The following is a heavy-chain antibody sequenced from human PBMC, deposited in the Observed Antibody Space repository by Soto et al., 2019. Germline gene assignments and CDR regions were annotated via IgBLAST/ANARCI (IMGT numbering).Heavy chain of an antibody. CDR3: EKDVREMATIYTGAFVI. Sequence: GGSLRLSCAASGFTFSSYGMHWVRQAPGKGLEWVAVISYDGSNKYYADSVKGRFTISRDNSKNTLYLQMNSLRAEDTAVYYCEKDVREMATIYTGAFVICGQGTMVTVSS. D-gene: IGHD5-12*01. V-gene: IGHV3-30*18. CDR1: GFTFSSYG. J-gene: IGHJ3*02. CDR2: ISYDGSNK.